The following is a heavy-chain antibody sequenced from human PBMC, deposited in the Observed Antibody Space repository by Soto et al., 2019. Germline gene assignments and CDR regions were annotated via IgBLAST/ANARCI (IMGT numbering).Heavy chain of an antibody. J-gene: IGHJ4*02. Sequence: PGGSLRLSCAASGFTFSSYGMHWVRQAPGKGLEWVAVISYDGSNKYYADSVKGRVTISRDNSKNTLYLQMNSLRAEDTAVYYCAKEDSSGYPGYWGQGTLVTVSS. CDR1: GFTFSSYG. D-gene: IGHD3-22*01. CDR3: AKEDSSGYPGY. V-gene: IGHV3-30*18. CDR2: ISYDGSNK.